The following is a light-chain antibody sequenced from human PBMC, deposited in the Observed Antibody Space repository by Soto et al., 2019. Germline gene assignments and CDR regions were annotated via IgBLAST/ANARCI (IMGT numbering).Light chain of an antibody. Sequence: DIQMTQSPSTLSASVGDRVTITCRASQSISNWLAWYQQKPGKAPKLLIYKASSLESGVPSRFSGSGPGTEFTLTISSLQPDDFATYYCQQYNTYSPGYTFGQGTKLEIK. V-gene: IGKV1-5*03. CDR2: KAS. J-gene: IGKJ2*01. CDR3: QQYNTYSPGYT. CDR1: QSISNW.